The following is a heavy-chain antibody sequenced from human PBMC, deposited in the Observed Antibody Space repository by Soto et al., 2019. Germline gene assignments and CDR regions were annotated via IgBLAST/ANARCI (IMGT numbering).Heavy chain of an antibody. V-gene: IGHV3-30*03. J-gene: IGHJ1*01. Sequence: QVQLVESGGGVVQPGRSLRLSCAAPRFIFISYGMHWVRQAPGKGLEWLAVTSYDGNNKYYGDSVKGRFTISRDESKNTLYLQMNSLRPEDTAVYYRASTVDTTMVTWALGNWGQGTLVTVSS. CDR1: RFIFISYG. CDR3: ASTVDTTMVTWALGN. D-gene: IGHD5-18*01. CDR2: TSYDGNNK.